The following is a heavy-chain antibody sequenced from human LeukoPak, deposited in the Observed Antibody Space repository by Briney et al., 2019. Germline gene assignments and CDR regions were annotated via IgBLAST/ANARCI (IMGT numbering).Heavy chain of an antibody. V-gene: IGHV3-23*01. CDR1: GFTFSSYA. D-gene: IGHD3-22*01. CDR2: ISGSGCST. Sequence: PGWSLRLSCAASGFTFSSYAMSWVRQAPGKGLEWVSAISGSGCSTYYADSVKCRFTISRDNSKNTLYLQMNSLRAEDTVVYYFAKGGRITMIVVVTPLDYWGHGTLVTVSS. J-gene: IGHJ4*01. CDR3: AKGGRITMIVVVTPLDY.